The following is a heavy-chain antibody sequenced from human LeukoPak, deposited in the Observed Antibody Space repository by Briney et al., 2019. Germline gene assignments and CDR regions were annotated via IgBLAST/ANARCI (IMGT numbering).Heavy chain of an antibody. CDR2: INGNGGST. D-gene: IGHD2/OR15-2a*01. Sequence: GGSLRLSCSASGFTFNNYGMHWVRQTPGKGLEYVSAINGNGGSTSYADSVRGRFTISRDNSKYTLYLQMSSLRVEDTAVYYCVRSTEYINIWYDYWAKEPLVTVPS. CDR1: GFTFNNYG. CDR3: VRSTEYINIWYDY. J-gene: IGHJ4*02. V-gene: IGHV3-64D*06.